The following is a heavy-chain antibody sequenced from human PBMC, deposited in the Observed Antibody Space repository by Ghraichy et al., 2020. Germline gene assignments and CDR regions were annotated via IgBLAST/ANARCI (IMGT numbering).Heavy chain of an antibody. CDR2: ISGSGGST. V-gene: IGHV3-23*01. CDR3: AKTYSGDFWSGYYY. J-gene: IGHJ4*02. Sequence: GGSLRLSCAASGFTFSSYAMSWVRQAPGKGLEWVSAISGSGGSTYYADSVKGRFTISRDNSKNTLYLQMNSLRAEDTAVYYCAKTYSGDFWSGYYYWGQGTLVTVSS. D-gene: IGHD3-3*01. CDR1: GFTFSSYA.